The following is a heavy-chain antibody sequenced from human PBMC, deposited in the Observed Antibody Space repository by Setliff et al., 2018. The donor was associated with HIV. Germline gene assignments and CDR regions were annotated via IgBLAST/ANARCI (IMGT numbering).Heavy chain of an antibody. D-gene: IGHD3-10*01. Sequence: SVKVSCKAPGFSFTSSAIXXLRQARGQRLEWIGWIVVGSGNINYAQKFQERVTIIKDTSASTAFLEVRGLRSDDTAVYYCAADYYFASGLAAWGQGTLVTVSS. J-gene: IGHJ4*02. CDR2: IVVGSGNI. V-gene: IGHV1-58*02. CDR1: GFSFTSSA. CDR3: AADYYFASGLAA.